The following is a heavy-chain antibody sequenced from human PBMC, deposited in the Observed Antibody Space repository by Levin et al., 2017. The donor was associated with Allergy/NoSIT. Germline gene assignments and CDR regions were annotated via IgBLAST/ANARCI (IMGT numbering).Heavy chain of an antibody. Sequence: ASVKVSCKASGYTFTSYYMHWVRQAPGQGLEWMGINNPSGGSTSYAQKFQGRVTMTRDTSTSTVYMELSSLRSEDTAVYYCARGARLTAKGDDAFDSWGQGTMVTVSS. D-gene: IGHD2-21*02. V-gene: IGHV1-46*01. CDR3: ARGARLTAKGDDAFDS. CDR2: NNPSGGST. J-gene: IGHJ3*02. CDR1: GYTFTSYY.